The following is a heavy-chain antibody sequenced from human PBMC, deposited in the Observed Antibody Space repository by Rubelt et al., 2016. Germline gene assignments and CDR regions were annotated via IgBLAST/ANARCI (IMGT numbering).Heavy chain of an antibody. V-gene: IGHV1-2*06. CDR3: ARESSSGWYIDY. J-gene: IGHJ4*02. Sequence: QVPLVQSGAEVKKPGASVKVSCKASGYTFTGYYMHWVRQAPGQGLEWVGRVHPNRGGPNYAQKFQGRVTMTRDTSITTAYMELSRLRSDDTAVFYCARESSSGWYIDYWGQGTLVTVSS. D-gene: IGHD6-19*01. CDR2: VHPNRGGP. CDR1: GYTFTGYY.